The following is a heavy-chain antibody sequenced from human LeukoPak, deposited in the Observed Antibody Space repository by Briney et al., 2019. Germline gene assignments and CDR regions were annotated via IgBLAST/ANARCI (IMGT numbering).Heavy chain of an antibody. Sequence: GASVKVSCKVSGYTLTELSMHWVRQAPGKGLEWMGGFDPEDGETIYAQKFQGRVTMTGDTSTDTAYMELSSLRSEDTAVYYCATDISITMVRAVIVADDYWGQGTLVTVSS. V-gene: IGHV1-24*01. D-gene: IGHD3-10*01. J-gene: IGHJ4*02. CDR1: GYTLTELS. CDR2: FDPEDGET. CDR3: ATDISITMVRAVIVADDY.